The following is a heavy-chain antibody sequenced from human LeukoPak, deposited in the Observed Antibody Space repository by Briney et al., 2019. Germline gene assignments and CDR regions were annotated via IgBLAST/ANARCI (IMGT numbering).Heavy chain of an antibody. D-gene: IGHD2-2*01. Sequence: ASVKVSCKASGYTFTSYYMHWVRQAPGQGLEWMGIINPSGGSTSYAQKFQGRVTMTRDMSTSTVYMELSSLRSEDTAVYYCARDPGRVVLEQYMDVWGKGTTVTVSS. CDR1: GYTFTSYY. CDR3: ARDPGRVVLEQYMDV. J-gene: IGHJ6*03. V-gene: IGHV1-46*01. CDR2: INPSGGST.